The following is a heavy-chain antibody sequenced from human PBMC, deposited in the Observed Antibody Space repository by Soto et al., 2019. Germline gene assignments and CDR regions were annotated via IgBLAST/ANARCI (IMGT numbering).Heavy chain of an antibody. J-gene: IGHJ6*02. CDR2: IYPGDSDT. CDR1: GYSFTSYW. CDR3: ARHYCSSTSCYPVYYYYYGMDV. V-gene: IGHV5-51*01. Sequence: PGESLKISGKGSGYSFTSYWIGWVRQMPGKGLEWMGIIYPGDSDTRYSPSFQGQVTISADKSISTAYLQWSSLKASDTAMYYCARHYCSSTSCYPVYYYYYGMDVWGQGTTVTVSS. D-gene: IGHD2-2*01.